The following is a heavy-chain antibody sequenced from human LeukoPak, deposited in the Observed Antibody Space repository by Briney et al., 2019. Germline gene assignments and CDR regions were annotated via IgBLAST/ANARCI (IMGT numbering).Heavy chain of an antibody. J-gene: IGHJ4*02. Sequence: GSLRLSCAASGFTFDDYGMSWVRQAPGKGLEWVSGINWNGGRTGYADSVKGRFTISRDNAKNSLYLQMNSLRAEDKALYHCARGGYSYANAFDYWGQGTLVTVSS. CDR1: GFTFDDYG. D-gene: IGHD5-18*01. CDR3: ARGGYSYANAFDY. CDR2: INWNGGRT. V-gene: IGHV3-20*01.